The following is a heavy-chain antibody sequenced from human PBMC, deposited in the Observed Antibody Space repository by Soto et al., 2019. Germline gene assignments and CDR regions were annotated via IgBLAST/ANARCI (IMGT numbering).Heavy chain of an antibody. CDR3: ARRLRGESRYCSGGSCYNTNYYYYYMDV. V-gene: IGHV4-59*08. D-gene: IGHD2-15*01. CDR1: GGSISSYY. CDR2: IYYSGST. J-gene: IGHJ6*03. Sequence: PSETLSLTCTVSGGSISSYYWSWIRQPPGKGLEWIGYIYYSGSTNYNPSLKSRVTISVDTSKNQFSLKLSPVTAADTAVYYCARRLRGESRYCSGGSCYNTNYYYYYMDVWGKGTTVTVSS.